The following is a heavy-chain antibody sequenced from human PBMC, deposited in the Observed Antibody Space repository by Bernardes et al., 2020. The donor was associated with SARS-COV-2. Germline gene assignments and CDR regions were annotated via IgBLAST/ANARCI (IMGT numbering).Heavy chain of an antibody. CDR2: VNRSGGGT. J-gene: IGHJ4*02. D-gene: IGHD3-10*01. Sequence: ASVEVCCKTSGYTLTRYSTHWVRQAPGQGLEWMGIVNRSGGGTAYARNFQGRVTMTRDTSTSTEYMELSSLRSEDTAVYYCARDLGLGSYYTDYWGQGTLVTVSS. CDR1: GYTLTRYS. V-gene: IGHV1-46*03. CDR3: ARDLGLGSYYTDY.